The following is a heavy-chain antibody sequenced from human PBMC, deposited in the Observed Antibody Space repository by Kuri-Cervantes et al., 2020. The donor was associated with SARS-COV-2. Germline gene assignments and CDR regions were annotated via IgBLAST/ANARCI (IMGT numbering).Heavy chain of an antibody. V-gene: IGHV3-13*03. Sequence: GGSLRLSCAACGFTFSSYDMHWVRQATGKGLEWVSAIGTAGDTYYPGSVKGQFTISRENAKNSLYLQMNSLRAEDTAVYYCARDMTTVTTSHFDYWGQGTLVTVSS. CDR3: ARDMTTVTTSHFDY. J-gene: IGHJ4*02. D-gene: IGHD4-11*01. CDR2: IGTAGDT. CDR1: GFTFSSYD.